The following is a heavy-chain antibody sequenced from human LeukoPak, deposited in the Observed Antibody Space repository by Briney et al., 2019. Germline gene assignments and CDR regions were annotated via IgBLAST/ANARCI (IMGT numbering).Heavy chain of an antibody. CDR3: ARLSSSWYKYYFDY. Sequence: SETLSLTCAVYGRSFSGYYWSWIRQPPGKGLEWIGEINHSGSTNYNPSLKSRVTISVDTSKNQFSLKLSSVTAADTAVYYCARLSSSWYKYYFDYWGQGTLVTVSS. CDR1: GRSFSGYY. J-gene: IGHJ4*02. CDR2: INHSGST. D-gene: IGHD6-13*01. V-gene: IGHV4-34*01.